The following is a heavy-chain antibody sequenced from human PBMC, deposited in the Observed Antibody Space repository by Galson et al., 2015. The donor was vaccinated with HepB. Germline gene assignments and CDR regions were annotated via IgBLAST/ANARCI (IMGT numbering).Heavy chain of an antibody. CDR2: IIPIFGTA. D-gene: IGHD3-22*01. Sequence: SVKVSCKASGGTFSSYAISWVRQAPGRGLEWMGGIIPIFGTANYAQKFQGRVTITADESTSTAYMELSSLRSEDTAVYYCAKLVGPTYYYDSRDHDAFDIWGQGTMVTVSS. J-gene: IGHJ3*02. CDR1: GGTFSSYA. V-gene: IGHV1-69*13. CDR3: AKLVGPTYYYDSRDHDAFDI.